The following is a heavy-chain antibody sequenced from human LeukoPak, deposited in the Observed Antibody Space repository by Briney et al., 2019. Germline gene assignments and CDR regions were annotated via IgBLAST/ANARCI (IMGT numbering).Heavy chain of an antibody. D-gene: IGHD2-15*01. CDR1: GYTFTNYY. V-gene: IGHV1-46*01. CDR3: AGLSYSEGF. J-gene: IGHJ4*02. Sequence: ASVKVSCKASGYTFTNYYIHWVRQAPAHGLEWMGLINPSGVSTIYAQKFQGKVTMTRDTSTSTVYMDLSSLRSEDTAVYYCAGLSYSEGFWGQGTLVTVSS. CDR2: INPSGVST.